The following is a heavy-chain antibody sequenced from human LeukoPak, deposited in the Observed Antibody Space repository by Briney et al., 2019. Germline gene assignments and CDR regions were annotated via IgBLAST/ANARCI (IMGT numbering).Heavy chain of an antibody. V-gene: IGHV4-59*01. CDR1: GGSTSSYS. D-gene: IGHD1-26*01. CDR2: IYYSGST. CDR3: ARETGATVFDS. Sequence: SETLSLTCTVSGGSTSSYSWNWIRQPPGKGLEWIGYIYYSGSTNYNPSLKSRITMSIDTSKNQFSLKMSSVSAADTAVYYCARETGATVFDSWGQRTLVTVSS. J-gene: IGHJ4*02.